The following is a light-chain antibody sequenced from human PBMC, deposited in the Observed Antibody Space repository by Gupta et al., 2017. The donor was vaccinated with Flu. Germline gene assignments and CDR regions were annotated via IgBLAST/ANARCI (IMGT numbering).Light chain of an antibody. Sequence: QSALSQPAPVSGSPGQSITISCPGTSSDVGGYNLVSWYQQYPGKAPKLLIYEVHKRPSGVSDRFSGSKSGNTASLTISGLQSDDEADYYCCSYAVIRDRQLFGGGTKLTVL. CDR2: EVH. CDR3: CSYAVIRDRQL. J-gene: IGLJ2*01. V-gene: IGLV2-23*02. CDR1: SSDVGGYNL.